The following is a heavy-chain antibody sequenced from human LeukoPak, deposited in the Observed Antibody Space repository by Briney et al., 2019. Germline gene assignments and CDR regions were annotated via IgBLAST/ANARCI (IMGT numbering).Heavy chain of an antibody. CDR1: GGSISGYF. CDR3: ARNGIHGYSGLDF. CDR2: VYSDEAT. J-gene: IGHJ4*02. Sequence: PETLSLTCTVSGGSISGYFWSWIRQPPGKGLEWLGYVYSDEATNYSPTLRSRITISIDTSKNQFSLNLRSVTAADTAVYYCARNGIHGYSGLDFWGQGTLVTVSS. V-gene: IGHV4-59*08. D-gene: IGHD5-12*01.